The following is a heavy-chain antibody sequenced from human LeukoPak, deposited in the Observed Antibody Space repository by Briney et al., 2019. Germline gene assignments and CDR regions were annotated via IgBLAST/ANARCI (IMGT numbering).Heavy chain of an antibody. CDR2: ISYDGSSK. V-gene: IGHV3-30-3*01. D-gene: IGHD2-2*01. Sequence: GGSLRLSCAASGFTFSSYAMHWVRQAPGKGLEWVAVISYDGSSKYYADSVKGRFTISRDNSKNTLYLQMNSLRAEDTAVYYCARDGGAVVVPAARSPVAYWGQGTLVTVSS. CDR1: GFTFSSYA. J-gene: IGHJ4*02. CDR3: ARDGGAVVVPAARSPVAY.